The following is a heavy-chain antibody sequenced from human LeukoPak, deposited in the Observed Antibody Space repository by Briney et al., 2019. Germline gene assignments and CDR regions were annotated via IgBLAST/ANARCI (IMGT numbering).Heavy chain of an antibody. D-gene: IGHD2/OR15-2a*01. V-gene: IGHV5-51*01. CDR3: ARPKWKGASYFQGHAFDI. CDR1: GYSFTSYW. CDR2: IYPGDSDT. J-gene: IGHJ3*02. Sequence: GESLKISCKGSGYSFTSYWIGWVRQMPGKGLEWMGIIYPGDSDTRYSPSFQGQVTISADKSISTAYLQWSSLKASDTAMYYCARPKWKGASYFQGHAFDIWGQGTMVTVSS.